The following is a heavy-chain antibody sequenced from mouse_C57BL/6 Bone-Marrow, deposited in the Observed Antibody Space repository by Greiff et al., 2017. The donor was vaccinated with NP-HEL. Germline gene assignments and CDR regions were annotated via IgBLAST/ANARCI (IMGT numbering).Heavy chain of an antibody. CDR3: ARSYFGDY. CDR2: ISSGGSYT. J-gene: IGHJ4*01. CDR1: GFTFSSYG. V-gene: IGHV5-6*01. Sequence: EVMLVESGGDLVKPGGSLKLSCAASGFTFSSYGMSWVRQTPDKRLEWVATISSGGSYTYYPDSVKGRFTISRDNAKNTLYLQMSSLKSEDTAMYYCARSYFGDYWGQGTSVTVSS. D-gene: IGHD1-1*01.